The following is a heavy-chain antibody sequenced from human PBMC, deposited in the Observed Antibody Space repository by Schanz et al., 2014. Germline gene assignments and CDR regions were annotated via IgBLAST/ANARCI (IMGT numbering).Heavy chain of an antibody. D-gene: IGHD2-15*01. CDR3: ARDAVALVPEYFMDV. Sequence: EVKLLESGGHLVQPGGSLRLSCAASGFTFTTYAMTWVRQAPGKGLEWVSNISPTGSSTYYADSVKGRFTISRDNSMNTLHLQMDGLRVEDTAVYYCARDAVALVPEYFMDVWGKGTPVTVSS. V-gene: IGHV3-23*01. J-gene: IGHJ6*03. CDR1: GFTFTTYA. CDR2: ISPTGSST.